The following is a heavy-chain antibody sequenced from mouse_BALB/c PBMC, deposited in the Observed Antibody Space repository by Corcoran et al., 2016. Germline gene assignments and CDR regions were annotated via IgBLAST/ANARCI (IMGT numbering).Heavy chain of an antibody. Sequence: QIQLVQSGPELKKPGETVKISCKASGYTFTNYGMNWVKQAPGKGLKWMGRINTYTGEPTYADDFKGRFAFSLETYASTAYLQINNLKNEDTATYFCATMVTMDYWGQGTSVTVSS. CDR3: ATMVTMDY. CDR1: GYTFTNYG. CDR2: INTYTGEP. V-gene: IGHV9-3-1*01. D-gene: IGHD2-2*01. J-gene: IGHJ4*01.